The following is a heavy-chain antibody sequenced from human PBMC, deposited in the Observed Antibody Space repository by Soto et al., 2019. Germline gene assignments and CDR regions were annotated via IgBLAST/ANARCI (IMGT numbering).Heavy chain of an antibody. J-gene: IGHJ4*02. D-gene: IGHD4-17*01. CDR2: MNTNSGTR. V-gene: IGHV1-8*02. CDR3: AREEGEDYGDFFRL. Sequence: QVQLVQSGAELKKPGASVKVSCKTSGYTFTDYDINWVRLAPGLGLEWLGWMNTNSGTRGHAQKFQGRINMTRDASINTAYLELSGLTSEDTAIYFCAREEGEDYGDFFRLGGQGTRVAVSS. CDR1: GYTFTDYD.